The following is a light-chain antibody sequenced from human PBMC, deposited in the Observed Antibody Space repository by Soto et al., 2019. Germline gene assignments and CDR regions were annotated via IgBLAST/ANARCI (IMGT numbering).Light chain of an antibody. CDR3: QQYKNWPPYP. Sequence: EVVMTQSPDTLSVSPGERVTLSCGASQSVSSSLAWYQQKPGQAPRLLIYDTSTRATAIPARFSGSGSGTEFTLTISSLQSEDSAVYYCQQYKNWPPYPVAQGTNVDSK. CDR2: DTS. J-gene: IGKJ2*01. V-gene: IGKV3-15*01. CDR1: QSVSSS.